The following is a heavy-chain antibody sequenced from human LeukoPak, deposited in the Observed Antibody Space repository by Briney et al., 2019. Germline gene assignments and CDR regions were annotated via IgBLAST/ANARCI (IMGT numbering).Heavy chain of an antibody. Sequence: SQTLSLTCAISGDTFSSNSGVWNWRRQSPSRGLEWLVRTYYRTKFYHDYALSGKTRISCNPDTSTNQFYLQLNSVTADDTAVYYCTREDVTGWSDRWGQGTLVTVSS. CDR1: GDTFSSNSGV. CDR3: TREDVTGWSDR. J-gene: IGHJ5*02. D-gene: IGHD3-10*02. CDR2: TYYRTKFYH. V-gene: IGHV6-1*01.